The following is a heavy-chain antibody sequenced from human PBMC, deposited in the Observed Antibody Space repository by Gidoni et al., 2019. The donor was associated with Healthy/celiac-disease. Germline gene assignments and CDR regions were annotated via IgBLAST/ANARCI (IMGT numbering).Heavy chain of an antibody. V-gene: IGHV3-7*01. CDR2: IKQDGSEK. CDR3: ARDKGVVVAATHRFDY. CDR1: GFTFSSYW. J-gene: IGHJ4*02. D-gene: IGHD2-15*01. Sequence: EVQLVESGGGLVQPGGSLRLSCAASGFTFSSYWMSWVRQAPGKGLEWVANIKQDGSEKYYVDSVKGRFTISRDNAKNSLYLQMNSLRAEDTAVYYCARDKGVVVAATHRFDYWGQGTLVTVSS.